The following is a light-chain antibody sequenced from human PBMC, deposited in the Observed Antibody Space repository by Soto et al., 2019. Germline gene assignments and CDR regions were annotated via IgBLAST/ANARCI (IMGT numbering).Light chain of an antibody. V-gene: IGKV3-20*01. CDR1: QSVSSY. CDR3: QQYGSSGT. Sequence: EIVLTQSPATPALSPGERATLSCRASQSVSSYLAWYQQKPGQAPRLLIYGASNRATGIPDRFSGSGSGTDFTLTISRLDLEEFAVYYCQQYGSSGTCGQRSKEDSK. J-gene: IGKJ1*01. CDR2: GAS.